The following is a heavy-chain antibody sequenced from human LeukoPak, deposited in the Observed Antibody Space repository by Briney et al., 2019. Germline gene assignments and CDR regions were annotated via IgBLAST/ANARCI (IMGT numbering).Heavy chain of an antibody. V-gene: IGHV3-7*01. D-gene: IGHD6-19*01. CDR2: IKEDGSDN. J-gene: IGHJ6*02. CDR1: GFTFSTYW. CDR3: ARERVTGTSYYYYYGMDV. Sequence: GSLRLSCAASGFTFSTYWMSWVRQAPGKGLEWVATIKEDGSDNYYVGSVRGRFDISRDNAKNSVFLQMSSLRADDTAVYYCARERVTGTSYYYYYGMDVWGQGTTVTVSS.